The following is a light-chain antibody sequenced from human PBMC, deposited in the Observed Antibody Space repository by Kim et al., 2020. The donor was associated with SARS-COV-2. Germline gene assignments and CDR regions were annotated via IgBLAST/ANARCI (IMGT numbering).Light chain of an antibody. CDR1: SSDIGAYEN. Sequence: QSALTQPPSASGSPGQSVTISCTGSSSDIGAYENVSWYQQHPGKAPKLMISQVSKRSSGVPDRFSGPKSGNTASLTVSGLQAEDEADYYCCSYARTSYVFGTGTKVTVL. J-gene: IGLJ1*01. V-gene: IGLV2-8*01. CDR2: QVS. CDR3: CSYARTSYV.